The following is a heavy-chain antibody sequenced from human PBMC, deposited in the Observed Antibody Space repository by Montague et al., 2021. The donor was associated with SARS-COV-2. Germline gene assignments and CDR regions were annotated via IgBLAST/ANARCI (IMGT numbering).Heavy chain of an antibody. CDR3: ARKGGGRSDLAY. CDR2: FYHTGST. D-gene: IGHD1-26*01. J-gene: IGHJ4*02. Sequence: SETLSLTCAVSGDSFSTDNWCSWVRLPPGKGLEWVGVFYHTGSTKYNPSLKGRVIMSVDTSWNPFSLWLISVTAAATANYYCARKGGGRSDLAYWGQGTLVTVSS. CDR1: GDSFSTDNW. V-gene: IGHV4-4*02.